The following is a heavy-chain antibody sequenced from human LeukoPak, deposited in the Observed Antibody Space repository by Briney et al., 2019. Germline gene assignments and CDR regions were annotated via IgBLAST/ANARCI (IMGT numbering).Heavy chain of an antibody. CDR2: VTPSGDPT. CDR3: AKVAYYNDSSGYYLDAFDI. CDR1: GFTFTTYG. V-gene: IGHV3-23*01. D-gene: IGHD3-22*01. J-gene: IGHJ3*02. Sequence: GGSLRLSCAASGFTFTTYGMNWVRQAPGKGLEWVSGVTPSGDPTYYADSVKGRFIISRDNSKNTLYLQMNSLRAEDTAVYYCAKVAYYNDSSGYYLDAFDIWGQGTMVTVSS.